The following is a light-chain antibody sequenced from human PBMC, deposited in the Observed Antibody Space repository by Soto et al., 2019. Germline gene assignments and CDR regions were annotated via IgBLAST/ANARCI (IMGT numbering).Light chain of an antibody. CDR2: GAS. V-gene: IGKV3-15*01. CDR1: QSISNN. J-gene: IGKJ1*01. Sequence: EVVMTQSPATLSVSPGKRVILSCGASQSISNNLAWYQQKPGQTPRLLIFGASARATGIPARFSGSGSGTDFTLTITSLQSHDVSVYYCRQYNNWPLAFGQGTKVDI. CDR3: RQYNNWPLA.